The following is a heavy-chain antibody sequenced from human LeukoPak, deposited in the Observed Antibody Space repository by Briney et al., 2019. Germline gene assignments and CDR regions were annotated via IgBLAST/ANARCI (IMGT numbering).Heavy chain of an antibody. CDR1: GFTFDDYA. D-gene: IGHD6-19*01. Sequence: GGSLRLSCAASGFTFDDYAMHWVRQAPGKGLEWVSLISWDGGSTYYADSVKGRFTISRDNSKNSLYLQMNSLRAEDTALYYCAKDMTRPHFHDDYYSSGVPYGMDVWGKGTTVTVSS. J-gene: IGHJ6*04. CDR2: ISWDGGST. V-gene: IGHV3-43D*04. CDR3: AKDMTRPHFHDDYYSSGVPYGMDV.